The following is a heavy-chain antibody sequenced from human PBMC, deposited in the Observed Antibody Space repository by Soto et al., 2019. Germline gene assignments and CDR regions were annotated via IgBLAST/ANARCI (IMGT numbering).Heavy chain of an antibody. D-gene: IGHD3-3*01. CDR1: GGSFSTYY. J-gene: IGHJ4*02. Sequence: PSATLSLPCTVSGGSFSTYYWSWLRQPPGKGLEWIGHIYYSGSTNYNPSLKSRVTISVDTSKNQFSLKLRPVTAADTAVYYCAKISWSGYFDYWGQGTLVTVS. V-gene: IGHV4-59*01. CDR3: AKISWSGYFDY. CDR2: IYYSGST.